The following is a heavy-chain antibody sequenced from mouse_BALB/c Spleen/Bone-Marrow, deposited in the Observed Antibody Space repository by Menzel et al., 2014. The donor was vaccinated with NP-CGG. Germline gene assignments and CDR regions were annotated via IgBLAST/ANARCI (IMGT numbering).Heavy chain of an antibody. CDR2: INPDSSTI. CDR1: GFDFSRYW. CDR3: SRLGYYGGFAH. V-gene: IGHV4-1*02. Sequence: EVHLVESGGGLVQPGGSLKLSCAASGFDFSRYWMSWVRQAPGKGLQWIGEINPDSSTINYTPSLKDKFIISRDNAKNTLYLQMSKVRSEDTGLYYCSRLGYYGGFAHWGQGTLVTVSA. J-gene: IGHJ3*01. D-gene: IGHD2-3*01.